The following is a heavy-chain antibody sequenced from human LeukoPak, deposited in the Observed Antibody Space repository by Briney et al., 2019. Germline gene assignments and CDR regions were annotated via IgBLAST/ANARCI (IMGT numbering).Heavy chain of an antibody. V-gene: IGHV3-7*03. CDR2: IKQDGSEK. CDR3: ARGGYSSSWYWGPSGFFDY. D-gene: IGHD6-13*01. CDR1: GFTFSHYW. Sequence: GGSLRLSCGVSGFTFSHYWMSWVRQAPGKGLEWVANIKQDGSEKYYVDSVKGRFTISRDDAKNSLYLQMKSLRAEDTAVYYCARGGYSSSWYWGPSGFFDYWGQGTLVTVSS. J-gene: IGHJ4*02.